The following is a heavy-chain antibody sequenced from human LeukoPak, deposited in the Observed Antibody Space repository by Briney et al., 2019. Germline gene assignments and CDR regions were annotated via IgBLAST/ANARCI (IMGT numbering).Heavy chain of an antibody. D-gene: IGHD3-22*01. J-gene: IGHJ3*02. V-gene: IGHV3-9*01. CDR1: GFTFDDYA. CDR3: AKGDYYDSSGLHDAFDI. Sequence: PGGSLRLSCAASGFTFDDYAMHWVRQAPGKGLEWVSGISWNSGSIGYADSVKGRFTISRDNAKNSLYLQMNSLRAEDTALYYCAKGDYYDSSGLHDAFDIWGQGTMVTVSS. CDR2: ISWNSGSI.